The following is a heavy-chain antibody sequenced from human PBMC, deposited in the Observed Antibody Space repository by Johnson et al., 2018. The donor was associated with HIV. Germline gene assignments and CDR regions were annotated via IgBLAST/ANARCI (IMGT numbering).Heavy chain of an antibody. D-gene: IGHD1-26*01. CDR2: IWYDDSNE. V-gene: IGHV3-30*02. CDR3: ATSGSHFAFDI. J-gene: IGHJ3*02. CDR1: GFTFSSYG. Sequence: QVQLVESGGGVVQPGGSLRLSCAASGFTFSSYGMHWVRQAPGKGLEWVAFIWYDDSNEYYGESVKGRFTISRDNSKNTLYLQMSSLRAEDTAVDYCATSGSHFAFDIWGKGTMVTVSS.